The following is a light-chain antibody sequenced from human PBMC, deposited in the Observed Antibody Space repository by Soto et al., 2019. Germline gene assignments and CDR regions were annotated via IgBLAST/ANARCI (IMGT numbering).Light chain of an antibody. J-gene: IGLJ3*02. CDR2: ASS. CDR1: SSDVGGYNY. Sequence: QSALTQPASVSGSPGQSITISCTGTSSDVGGYNYVSWYQHHAGKAPRLMIYASSNRPSGVSHRFSGSRSGNTASLTINGLHSEDEADYYCASWDDNLNGGVFGGGTKLTVL. V-gene: IGLV2-14*01. CDR3: ASWDDNLNGGV.